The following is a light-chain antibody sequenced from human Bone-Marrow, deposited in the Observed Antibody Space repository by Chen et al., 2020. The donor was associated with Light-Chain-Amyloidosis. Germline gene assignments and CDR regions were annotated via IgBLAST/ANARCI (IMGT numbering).Light chain of an antibody. CDR2: DAS. V-gene: IGKV3-11*01. CDR3: QQRSSWPIT. Sequence: EIVLTQSPATPSLSPGVRATLSCRASQSVRNYLAWYQQKPGQAPRLLIYDASTRATGIPARFSGSGSGTDFTLTINSLEPEDFAVYYCQQRSSWPITFGPGTRVDIK. J-gene: IGKJ3*01. CDR1: QSVRNY.